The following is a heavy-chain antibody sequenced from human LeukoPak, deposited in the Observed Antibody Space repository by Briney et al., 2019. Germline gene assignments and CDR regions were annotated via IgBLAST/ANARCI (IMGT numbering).Heavy chain of an antibody. V-gene: IGHV4-34*01. CDR1: GGSFSGYY. CDR3: ARGVASVPAAMRVAYYYGMDV. Sequence: SESLSLTCAVYGGSFSGYYWSWIRQPPGKGLEWIGEINHGGSTNYNPSLKSRVTISVDTSKNQFSLKLSSVTAADTAVYYCARGVASVPAAMRVAYYYGMDVWGQGTTVTVSS. J-gene: IGHJ6*02. CDR2: INHGGST. D-gene: IGHD2-2*01.